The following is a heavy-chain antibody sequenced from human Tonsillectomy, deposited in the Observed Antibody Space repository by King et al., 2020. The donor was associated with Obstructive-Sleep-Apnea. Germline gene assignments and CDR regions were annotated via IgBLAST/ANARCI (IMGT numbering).Heavy chain of an antibody. CDR3: ARFAFKDSGYAYLVRYGMDV. J-gene: IGHJ6*02. CDR1: GYRFTSYW. Sequence: QLVQSGAEVKKPGESLKISCKGSGYRFTSYWIGWVRQTRGKGLEWMGIIDPSDSDTRYSPSFQGQVTISADKSINTAYLQWSSLKASDTGMYYCARFAFKDSGYAYLVRYGMDVWGQGTTVTVSS. CDR2: IDPSDSDT. V-gene: IGHV5-51*01. D-gene: IGHD5-12*01.